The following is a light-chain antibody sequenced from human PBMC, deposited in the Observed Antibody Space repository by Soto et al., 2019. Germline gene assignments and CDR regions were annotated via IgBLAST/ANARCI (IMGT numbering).Light chain of an antibody. CDR1: QSVTSNY. CDR3: QQYGSSPRT. J-gene: IGKJ1*01. CDR2: GAS. V-gene: IGKV3-20*01. Sequence: EIVLTQSPGTLSLSPGERATLSCRASQSVTSNYLAWYQQKPGQAPSRLIYGASSRATGISDRFSGSGSGTDFTLTISRLEHEDFAVYYCQQYGSSPRTFGQGTKWIS.